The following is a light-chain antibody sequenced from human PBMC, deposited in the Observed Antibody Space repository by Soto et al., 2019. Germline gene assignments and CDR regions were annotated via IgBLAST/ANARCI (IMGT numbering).Light chain of an antibody. J-gene: IGKJ3*01. CDR3: QQYNNWPFT. CDR1: QSVSSN. CDR2: GAS. Sequence: EIVMTQSPATLSVSPGERATLSCRASQSVSSNLAWYQQKPGQAPRLLMYGASTRATGIPARFSGSRSGTEFTLTISSLQSEDFAVYYCQQYNNWPFTFGPGTKVDI. V-gene: IGKV3D-15*01.